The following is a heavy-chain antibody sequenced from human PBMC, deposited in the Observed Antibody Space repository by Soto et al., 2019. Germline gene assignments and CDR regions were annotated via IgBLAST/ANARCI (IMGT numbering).Heavy chain of an antibody. CDR1: GGSFSGYY. CDR3: ARGREWLRFYHYYYMDV. V-gene: IGHV4-34*01. CDR2: INHSGST. D-gene: IGHD5-12*01. Sequence: SETLSLTCAVYGGSFSGYYWSWIRQPPGKGLEWIGEINHSGSTNYNPSLKSRVTISVDTSKNQFSLKLSSVTAADTAVYYCARGREWLRFYHYYYMDVWGKGTTVTVSS. J-gene: IGHJ6*03.